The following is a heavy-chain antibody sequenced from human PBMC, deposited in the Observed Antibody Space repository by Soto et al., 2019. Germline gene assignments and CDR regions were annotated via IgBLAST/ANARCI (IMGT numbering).Heavy chain of an antibody. CDR3: ARGPPNWGFDS. J-gene: IGHJ5*01. CDR1: GYTFTSYD. Sequence: ASVKVSCKASGYTFTSYDINWVRQATGQGPEWMGWMSPNSGNTGYAQKFQGRVTMTRSTSISTAYMELSSLRSEDTAVYYCARGPPNWGFDSWGQGTLLTVSS. D-gene: IGHD7-27*01. V-gene: IGHV1-8*01. CDR2: MSPNSGNT.